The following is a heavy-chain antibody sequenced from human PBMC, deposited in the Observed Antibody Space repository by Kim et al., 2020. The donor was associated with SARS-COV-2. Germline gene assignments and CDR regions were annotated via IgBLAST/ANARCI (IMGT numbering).Heavy chain of an antibody. CDR2: K. D-gene: IGHD3-3*01. V-gene: IGHV3-30*03. Sequence: KHYEDSVNGRFTISRDNSKNTVFLQMTDLTPEDTAVYYCARRDFWSSYPFDHWGQGTLVTVSP. J-gene: IGHJ4*02. CDR3: ARRDFWSSYPFDH.